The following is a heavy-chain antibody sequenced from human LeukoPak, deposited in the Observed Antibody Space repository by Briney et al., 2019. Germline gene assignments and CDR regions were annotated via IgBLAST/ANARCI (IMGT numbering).Heavy chain of an antibody. V-gene: IGHV1-69*06. J-gene: IGHJ5*02. CDR1: GYTFTSYG. Sequence: SVKVSCKASGYTFTSYGISWVRQAPGQGLEWMGGIIPIFGTANYAQKFQGRVTITADKSTSTAYMELSSLRSEDTAVYYCARARGYCSGGSCRDWFDPWGQGTLVTVSS. D-gene: IGHD2-15*01. CDR3: ARARGYCSGGSCRDWFDP. CDR2: IIPIFGTA.